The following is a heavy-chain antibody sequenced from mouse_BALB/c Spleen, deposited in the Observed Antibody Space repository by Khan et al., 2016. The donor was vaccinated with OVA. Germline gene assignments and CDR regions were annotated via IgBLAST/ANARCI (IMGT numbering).Heavy chain of an antibody. J-gene: IGHJ4*01. CDR3: ARQPYYHYNVMGY. CDR2: IWSDGST. D-gene: IGHD2-10*01. CDR1: GFSLTNYG. V-gene: IGHV2-6-1*01. Sequence: QVQLKESGPGLVAPSQSLSITCTISGFSLTNYGVHWVRQPPGKGLEWLVVIWSDGSTTYNSALKSRLTITKDNSKSQVFLKMTSLQTDDTAIYFCARQPYYHYNVMGYWGQGTSVTVSS.